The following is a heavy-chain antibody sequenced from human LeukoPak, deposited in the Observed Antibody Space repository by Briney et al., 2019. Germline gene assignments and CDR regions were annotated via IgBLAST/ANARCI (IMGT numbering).Heavy chain of an antibody. CDR2: ISSSGSTI. CDR3: ARQARDYYYYYMDV. Sequence: QPGGSLRLSCAASGFTFSSYEMNWVRQAPGKGLEWVSYISSSGSTIYYADSVKGRFTISRDNAKNSLYLQMNSLRAEDTAVYYCARQARDYYYYYMDVWGKGTTVTISS. CDR1: GFTFSSYE. V-gene: IGHV3-48*03. J-gene: IGHJ6*03.